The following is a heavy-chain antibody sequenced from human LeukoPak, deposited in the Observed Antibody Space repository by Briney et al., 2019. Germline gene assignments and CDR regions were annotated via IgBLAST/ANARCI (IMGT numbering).Heavy chain of an antibody. V-gene: IGHV3-23*01. CDR3: ARGGGPPTTYFDY. D-gene: IGHD2/OR15-2a*01. CDR2: ISDNGGET. CDR1: GFTFTDYA. Sequence: GGSLRLSCAASGFTFTDYAMSWVRQAPEKGLEWISTISDNGGETYYADSVKGRFAISRDNSKNTLYLQMNSQRGEDTAVYYCARGGGPPTTYFDYWGQGTLVTVSS. J-gene: IGHJ4*02.